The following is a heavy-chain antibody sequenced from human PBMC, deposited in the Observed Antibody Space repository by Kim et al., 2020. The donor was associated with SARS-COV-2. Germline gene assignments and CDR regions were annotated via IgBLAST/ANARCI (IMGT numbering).Heavy chain of an antibody. Sequence: GGSLRLSCAASGFTFTKVWLSWVRQAPGKGLEWVGRIRSKADGGTADYAAPVKGRFTISRVDSKNTLYLQMNGLRAEDTAFYHCTTDYERIGGLCDGETCYPASLWGQGTLVTVSS. CDR1: GFTFTKVW. CDR3: TTDYERIGGLCDGETCYPASL. V-gene: IGHV3-15*01. CDR2: IRSKADGGTA. D-gene: IGHD2-21*01. J-gene: IGHJ4*02.